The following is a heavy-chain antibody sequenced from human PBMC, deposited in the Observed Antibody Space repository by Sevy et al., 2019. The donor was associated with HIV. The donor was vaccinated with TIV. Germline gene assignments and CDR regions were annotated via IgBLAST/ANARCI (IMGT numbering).Heavy chain of an antibody. CDR2: ISYDGSNK. J-gene: IGHJ6*03. CDR3: CGSGSYSYYYYYMDV. Sequence: GGYLRLSCAASGFTFSSYGMHWVRQAPGKGLEWVAVISYDGSNKYYADSVKGRFTISRDNSKNTLYLQMNSLRAEDTAVYYCCGSGSYSYYYYYMDVWGKGTTVTVSS. V-gene: IGHV3-30*03. D-gene: IGHD3-10*01. CDR1: GFTFSSYG.